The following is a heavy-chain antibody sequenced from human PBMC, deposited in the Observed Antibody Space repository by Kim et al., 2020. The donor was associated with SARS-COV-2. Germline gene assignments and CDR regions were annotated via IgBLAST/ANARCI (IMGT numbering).Heavy chain of an antibody. CDR3: AKGGTISGVVVSSFFPFDY. CDR2: ISSSGGTT. D-gene: IGHD3-3*01. J-gene: IGHJ4*02. Sequence: GGSLRLSCAASGFTFSNYGMSWVRQAPGKGLEWVSPISSSGGTTHYADSVKGRFTISRDNSKNTLYLQINSLRAEDTAVYYRAKGGTISGVVVSSFFPFDYWGQGTLVTVSS. CDR1: GFTFSNYG. V-gene: IGHV3-23*01.